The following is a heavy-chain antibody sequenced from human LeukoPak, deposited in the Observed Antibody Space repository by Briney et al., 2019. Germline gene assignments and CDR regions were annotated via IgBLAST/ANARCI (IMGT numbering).Heavy chain of an antibody. J-gene: IGHJ6*04. CDR3: AREGYYYDSSAPLDV. D-gene: IGHD3-22*01. CDR2: IYYSGST. CDR1: GGSISSGGYS. V-gene: IGHV4-30-4*07. Sequence: SETLSLTCAVSGGSISSGGYSWSWIRQPPGKGLEWIGYIYYSGSTYYNPSLKSRVTISVDTSKNQFSLKLSSVTAADTAVYYCAREGYYYDSSAPLDVWGKGTTVTISS.